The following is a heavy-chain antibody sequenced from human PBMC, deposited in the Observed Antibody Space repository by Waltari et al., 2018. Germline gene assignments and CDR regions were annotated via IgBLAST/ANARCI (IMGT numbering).Heavy chain of an antibody. Sequence: QVQLVQSGAEVKKPGSSVKVSCKAPGGTFSSYGISCVRRAPGQGLERMGGIRRMFGKNKYAQKDQYRGTITADESTSTAYMELSSMTSEDTAVYYCARVRDCSGNSCYYDWHFDVWGRGTLVSVSS. CDR2: IRRMFGKN. J-gene: IGHJ2*01. CDR3: ARVRDCSGNSCYYDWHFDV. V-gene: IGHV1-69*13. D-gene: IGHD2-15*01. CDR1: GGTFSSYG.